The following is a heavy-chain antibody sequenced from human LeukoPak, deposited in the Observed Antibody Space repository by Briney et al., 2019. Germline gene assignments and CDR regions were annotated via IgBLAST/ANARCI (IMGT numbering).Heavy chain of an antibody. D-gene: IGHD6-13*01. Sequence: SETLSLTCTLSGGSISSSGHCWGWLRQPPGKGLEWSVTMDYTGTTHYNPSLKSRVPISVDTSKNQFSLRLSSVTAADTAVYYCAQSLGSSDWMGNWCDRWGEGILVSVSS. CDR3: AQSLGSSDWMGNWCDR. V-gene: IGHV4-39*01. J-gene: IGHJ5*02. CDR2: MDYTGTT. CDR1: GGSISSSGHC.